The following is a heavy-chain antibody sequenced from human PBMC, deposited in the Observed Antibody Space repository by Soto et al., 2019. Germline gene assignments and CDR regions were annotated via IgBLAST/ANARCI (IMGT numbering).Heavy chain of an antibody. CDR1: GGSFSGYY. Sequence: SETLSLTCAVYGGSFSGYYWTWIRQPPGKGLEWIGEINRSGSTNYNPSLKSRVTISVDTSKNQFSLKLSSVTAADTAVYYCAALPGYSSSWYGMDVWGQGTTVTVSS. V-gene: IGHV4-34*01. D-gene: IGHD6-13*01. J-gene: IGHJ6*02. CDR2: INRSGST. CDR3: AALPGYSSSWYGMDV.